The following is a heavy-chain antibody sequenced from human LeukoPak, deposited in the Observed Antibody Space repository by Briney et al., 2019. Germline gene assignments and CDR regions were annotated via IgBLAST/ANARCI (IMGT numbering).Heavy chain of an antibody. CDR2: IYHSGST. J-gene: IGHJ6*03. CDR3: ARAATFGGVIGTYYYYYYMDV. D-gene: IGHD3-16*02. Sequence: PSGTLSLTCAASGGSISSSNWWSWVRQPPGKGLEWIGEIYHSGSTNYNPSLKSRVTISVDKSKNQFSLKLSSVTAADTAVYYCARAATFGGVIGTYYYYYYMDVWGKGTTVTVTS. V-gene: IGHV4-4*02. CDR1: GGSISSSNW.